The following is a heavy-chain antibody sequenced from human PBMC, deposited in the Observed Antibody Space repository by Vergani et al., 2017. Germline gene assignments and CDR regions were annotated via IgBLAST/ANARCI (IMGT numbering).Heavy chain of an antibody. CDR3: AAAITMVRGINCFDP. CDR2: INPSGGST. J-gene: IGHJ5*02. D-gene: IGHD3-10*01. Sequence: QVQLVQSGAEVKKPGASVKVSCKASGYTFTSYYMHWVRQAPGQGLEWMGIINPSGGSTSYAQKFQGRVTMTRDTSTSTVYMELSSLRSEDTAVYYCAAAITMVRGINCFDPWGQGTLVTVSS. V-gene: IGHV1-46*01. CDR1: GYTFTSYY.